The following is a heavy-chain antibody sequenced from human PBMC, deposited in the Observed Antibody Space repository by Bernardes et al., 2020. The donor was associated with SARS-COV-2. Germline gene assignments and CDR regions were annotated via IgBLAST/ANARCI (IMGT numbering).Heavy chain of an antibody. CDR2: IIPIFGTA. J-gene: IGHJ6*02. CDR3: ARGDFGVVIRRYYYYGMDV. V-gene: IGHV1-69*13. Sequence: SVKVSCKASGGTFSSYAISWVRQAPGQGLEWMGGIIPIFGTANYAQKFQGRVTITADESTSTAYMELSSLRSEDTAVYYCARGDFGVVIRRYYYYGMDVWGQGTTVTVSS. D-gene: IGHD3-3*01. CDR1: GGTFSSYA.